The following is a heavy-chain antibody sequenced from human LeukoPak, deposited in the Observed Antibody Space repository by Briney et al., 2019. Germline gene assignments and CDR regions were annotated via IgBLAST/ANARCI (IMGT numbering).Heavy chain of an antibody. D-gene: IGHD2-21*02. Sequence: GGSLRLSCAASGFTFSSYSMNWVRQAPGKGLEWVSSISSSSSYIYYADSVTGRFTVSRDNSKNTVDLQMNNLRVDDTAIYYCAKDHANTPVVTNWGQGILVSVSS. J-gene: IGHJ4*02. CDR3: AKDHANTPVVTN. CDR2: ISSSSSYI. V-gene: IGHV3-21*04. CDR1: GFTFSSYS.